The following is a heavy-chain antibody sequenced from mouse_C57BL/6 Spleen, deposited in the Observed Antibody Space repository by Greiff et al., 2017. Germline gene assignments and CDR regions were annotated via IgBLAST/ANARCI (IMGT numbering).Heavy chain of an antibody. CDR1: GYAFTNYL. CDR3: ARGQWAY. J-gene: IGHJ3*01. Sequence: VQLQESGAELVRPGTSVKVSCTASGYAFTNYLIEWVKQRPGQGLEWIGVINPGSGGTNYNEKFKGKATLTADKSSSTAYMQLSSLTSEDSAVYFCARGQWAYWGQGTLVTVSA. D-gene: IGHD1-3*01. V-gene: IGHV1-54*01. CDR2: INPGSGGT.